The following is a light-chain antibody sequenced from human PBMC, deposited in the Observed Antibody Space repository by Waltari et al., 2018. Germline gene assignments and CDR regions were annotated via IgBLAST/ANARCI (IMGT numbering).Light chain of an antibody. CDR3: QQYGRSPLT. Sequence: EIVLTQSLGTLSLSPGDRATLPCRASQSVSSNFLAWYQQKPGQAPRLLIYGASSRATGIPDKFSGSGSGTDFTLTINRLEPEDFAVYYCQQYGRSPLTFGGGTKVEIK. CDR2: GAS. V-gene: IGKV3-20*01. J-gene: IGKJ4*01. CDR1: QSVSSNF.